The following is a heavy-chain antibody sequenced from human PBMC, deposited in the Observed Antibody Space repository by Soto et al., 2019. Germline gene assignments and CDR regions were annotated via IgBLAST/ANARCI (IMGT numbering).Heavy chain of an antibody. Sequence: SETLCLTCAVYGGSFGGYDWSWIRQTPGKGLEWIGEINHSGSTNYNPSLKSRVTISVDTSKNQFSLKLSSVTAADTAVYYCARGDGGFDPWGQGTLLTVSS. CDR2: INHSGST. CDR3: ARGDGGFDP. J-gene: IGHJ5*02. V-gene: IGHV4-34*01. CDR1: GGSFGGYD. D-gene: IGHD4-17*01.